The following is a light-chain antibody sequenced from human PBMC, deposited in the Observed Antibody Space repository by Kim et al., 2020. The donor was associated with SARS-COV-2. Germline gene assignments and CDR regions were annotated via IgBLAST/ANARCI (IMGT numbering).Light chain of an antibody. CDR2: DAT. CDR1: RGINSA. Sequence: AIQLTQSPSSLSASVGDRVTITCRASRGINSALAWYQQKPGKAPMLLIYDATNLESGVPSRFSGSGSETDFTLTISSLQPEDFATYYCQQFHDYPPLSFGGGTKVEI. CDR3: QQFHDYPPLS. V-gene: IGKV1D-13*01. J-gene: IGKJ4*01.